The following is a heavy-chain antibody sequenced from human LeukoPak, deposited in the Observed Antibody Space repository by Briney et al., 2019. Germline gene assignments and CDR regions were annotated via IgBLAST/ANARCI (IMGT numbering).Heavy chain of an antibody. CDR3: ARGYRIRDKSYNWFDP. CDR1: GGSSSGYY. J-gene: IGHJ5*02. Sequence: PSETLSLTCAVYGGSSSGYYWSWIRQPPGKGLEWIGEINHSGSTNYNPSLKSRVTISVDASKNQFSLKLSSVTAADTAVYYCARGYRIRDKSYNWFDPWGQGTLVTVSS. CDR2: INHSGST. D-gene: IGHD3-16*02. V-gene: IGHV4-34*01.